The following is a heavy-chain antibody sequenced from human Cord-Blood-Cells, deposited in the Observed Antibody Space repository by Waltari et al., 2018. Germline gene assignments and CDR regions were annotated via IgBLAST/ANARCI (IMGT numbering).Heavy chain of an antibody. CDR1: GFTFSSYS. CDR2: ISSSSSYI. Sequence: EVQLVESGGGLVKPGGSLRLSCAASGFTFSSYSMNWVRQAPGKGLEWVSSISSSSSYIYYADSVKGRFTISRDNAKNSLYLQMNSLRAEDTAVYYCARDHRRVSNPHYYYYYGMDVWGQGTTVTVSS. V-gene: IGHV3-21*01. CDR3: ARDHRRVSNPHYYYYYGMDV. J-gene: IGHJ6*02. D-gene: IGHD4-4*01.